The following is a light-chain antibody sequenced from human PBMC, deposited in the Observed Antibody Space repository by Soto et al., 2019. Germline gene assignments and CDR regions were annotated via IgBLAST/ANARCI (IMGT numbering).Light chain of an antibody. Sequence: QSVLTQPPSAPGSPGQSVTISCTGTSSDVGGYNYVPWYQQHPGKAPKLMIYEVSKRPSGVPDRFSGSKSGNTASLTVSGLQAEDEADYYCSSYAGSNNWVFGGGTQLTV. CDR2: EVS. CDR1: SSDVGGYNY. V-gene: IGLV2-8*01. CDR3: SSYAGSNNWV. J-gene: IGLJ3*02.